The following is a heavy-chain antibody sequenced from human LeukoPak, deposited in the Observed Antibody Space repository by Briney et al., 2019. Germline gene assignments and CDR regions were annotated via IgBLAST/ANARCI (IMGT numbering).Heavy chain of an antibody. CDR3: ATPTANYYDSSGYDY. CDR2: IIPILGIA. CDR1: GGTFSSYA. V-gene: IGHV1-69*04. Sequence: ASVKVSCKASGGTFSSYAISWVRRAPGQGLEWMGRIIPILGIANYAQKFQGRVTITADKSTSTAYMELSSLRSEDTAVYYCATPTANYYDSSGYDYWGQGTLVTVSS. D-gene: IGHD3-22*01. J-gene: IGHJ4*02.